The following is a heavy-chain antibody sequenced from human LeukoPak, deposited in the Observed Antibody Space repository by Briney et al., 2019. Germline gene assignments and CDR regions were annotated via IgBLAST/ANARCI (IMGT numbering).Heavy chain of an antibody. CDR3: SRTAAAGKVY. V-gene: IGHV3-7*04. D-gene: IGHD6-13*01. Sequence: GGPLRLSCAASGFTFITYCMSWVRHAPGKGLEWVANIKHDGSEKYYVDSVKGRFTISRDNAKNSLYLQMNSLRAEDTAVYYCSRTAAAGKVYWGQGTLVTVSS. J-gene: IGHJ4*02. CDR1: GFTFITYC. CDR2: IKHDGSEK.